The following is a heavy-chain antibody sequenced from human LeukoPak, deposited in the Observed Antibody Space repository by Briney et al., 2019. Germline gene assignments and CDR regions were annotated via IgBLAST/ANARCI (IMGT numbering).Heavy chain of an antibody. Sequence: GGSLRLSCEASGFTFSGYAVSWVRQAPGKGLEWVANIKHDGTEKYYVDSVKGRFTLSRDNAKNSLFLQMNSLRAEDTAVYYCARETRWELFDYWGQGILVTVSS. J-gene: IGHJ4*02. CDR2: IKHDGTEK. V-gene: IGHV3-7*04. CDR1: GFTFSGYA. CDR3: ARETRWELFDY. D-gene: IGHD1-26*01.